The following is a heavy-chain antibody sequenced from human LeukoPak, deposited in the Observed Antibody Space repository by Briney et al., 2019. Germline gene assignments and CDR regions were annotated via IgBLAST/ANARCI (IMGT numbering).Heavy chain of an antibody. CDR2: ISYNGRSI. D-gene: IGHD6-13*01. V-gene: IGHV3-48*03. J-gene: IGHJ4*02. Sequence: GGSLRLSCAASGFMFSTYEMNWVRQAPGKGLEWLSYISYNGRSIYYADSVKGRFTISRDNAKNSMYLQMYSLRAEDTAVYYCARGPKYISATGPYYFDYWGQGTPVTVSS. CDR1: GFMFSTYE. CDR3: ARGPKYISATGPYYFDY.